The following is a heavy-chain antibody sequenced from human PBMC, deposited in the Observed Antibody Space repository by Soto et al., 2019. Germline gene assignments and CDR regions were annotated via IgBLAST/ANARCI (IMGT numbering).Heavy chain of an antibody. D-gene: IGHD3-10*01. Sequence: QVQLVQSGPEVKKPGASVKVSCKASGNTFSRFGISWVRQAPGQGLEWMGWISAYNRFTNYAQNFQGRATMTTDTSTRTAYMELRSLRSDDTAVYYCARAVGETIHAFDVWGQGTMVTVSS. CDR3: ARAVGETIHAFDV. J-gene: IGHJ3*01. V-gene: IGHV1-18*04. CDR2: ISAYNRFT. CDR1: GNTFSRFG.